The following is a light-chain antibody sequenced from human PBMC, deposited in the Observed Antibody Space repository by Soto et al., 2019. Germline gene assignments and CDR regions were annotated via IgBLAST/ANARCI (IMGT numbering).Light chain of an antibody. Sequence: EIVLTQSPGTLSLSPGERATLSCRASQSVSSSYLAWYQQKPGQAPSLLIYGASSRATGIPARFSGSGSGTDFTLTISSLEAEDFAVYYCQQRSIWPLTFGQGTRLEIK. CDR3: QQRSIWPLT. J-gene: IGKJ5*01. CDR2: GAS. V-gene: IGKV3D-20*02. CDR1: QSVSSSY.